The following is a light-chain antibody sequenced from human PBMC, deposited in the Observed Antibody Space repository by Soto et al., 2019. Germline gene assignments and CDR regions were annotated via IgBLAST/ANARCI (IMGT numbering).Light chain of an antibody. J-gene: IGKJ5*01. CDR3: QQYNYWPIT. CDR1: QSVSSY. Sequence: EIVLTQSPATLSLSPGERATLSCRASQSVSSYLAWYQQKPGQAPRLLIYDASNRATGIPARFSGSGSGTDFTLTISSLKPEDFAVYYCQQYNYWPITFGQGTRLEIK. CDR2: DAS. V-gene: IGKV3-11*01.